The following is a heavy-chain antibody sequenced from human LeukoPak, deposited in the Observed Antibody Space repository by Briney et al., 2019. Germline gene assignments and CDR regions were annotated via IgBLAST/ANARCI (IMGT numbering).Heavy chain of an antibody. Sequence: GGSLRLSCAASGFTFSNYWMAWVRQAPGRGLGWVANINYDGSEKYYLSSVRGRFTISRDNARNSLYLQMNSLRAEDTAVYYCAKHGSYCSSTSCYTRWFDPWGQGTLVTVSS. CDR2: INYDGSEK. J-gene: IGHJ5*02. V-gene: IGHV3-7*03. CDR1: GFTFSNYW. D-gene: IGHD2-2*02. CDR3: AKHGSYCSSTSCYTRWFDP.